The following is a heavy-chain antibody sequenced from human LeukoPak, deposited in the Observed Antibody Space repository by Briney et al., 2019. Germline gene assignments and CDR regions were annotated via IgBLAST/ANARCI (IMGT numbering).Heavy chain of an antibody. Sequence: SETLSLTCAVYGGSFSGYYWSWIRQPPGKGLEWIGEINHSGSTNYNPSLKSRVTISVDTSKNQFSLKLSSVTAADTAVYYCARLRRYCSSTSCYTGVKYYYYGMDVWGQGTTVTVSS. CDR1: GGSFSGYY. CDR3: ARLRRYCSSTSCYTGVKYYYYGMDV. V-gene: IGHV4-34*01. CDR2: INHSGST. J-gene: IGHJ6*02. D-gene: IGHD2-2*02.